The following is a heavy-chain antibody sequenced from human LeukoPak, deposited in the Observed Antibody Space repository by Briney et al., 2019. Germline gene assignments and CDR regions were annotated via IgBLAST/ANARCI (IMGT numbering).Heavy chain of an antibody. D-gene: IGHD3-10*01. J-gene: IGHJ4*02. CDR2: IYYSGNT. CDR3: ARHDWLLHGSGSAHFDY. Sequence: SETLSLTCTVSGDSISSSNLYWGWIRQPPGKGLQWIGSIYYSGNTYYNPSLKSRVTISVDTSRSQFSLKLSSVTAADTAVYYCARHDWLLHGSGSAHFDYWGQGTLVTVSS. CDR1: GDSISSSNLY. V-gene: IGHV4-39*01.